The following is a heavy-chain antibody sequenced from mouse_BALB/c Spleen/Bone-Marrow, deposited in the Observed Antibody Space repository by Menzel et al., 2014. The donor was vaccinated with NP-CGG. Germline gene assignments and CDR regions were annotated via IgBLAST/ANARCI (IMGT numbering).Heavy chain of an antibody. V-gene: IGHV5-12-2*01. CDR3: SRGYGNCFDY. CDR2: ISNGGGST. Sequence: EVKLMESGGGLVQPGGSLKLSCAASGFTFSSYTMSWVRQTPEKRLEWVAYISNGGGSTYYPDTVKGRFTISRDNAKNTLYLQMSSLKSEDTAMYYCSRGYGNCFDYWGQGTTLTVSS. D-gene: IGHD2-10*02. J-gene: IGHJ2*01. CDR1: GFTFSSYT.